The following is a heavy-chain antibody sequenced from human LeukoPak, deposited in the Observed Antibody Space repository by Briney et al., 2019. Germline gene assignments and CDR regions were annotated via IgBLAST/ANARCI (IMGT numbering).Heavy chain of an antibody. Sequence: SETLSLTCSVSSGSIGTTWWSWIRQPPGKGLEWIGYIYYNGVTRYNPSLKSRVTISVDTSKNQFSLKLSSVTAADTAVYYCARGSDRWGQGTLVTVSS. J-gene: IGHJ4*02. CDR2: IYYNGVT. V-gene: IGHV4-59*12. CDR1: SGSIGTTW. CDR3: ARGSDR.